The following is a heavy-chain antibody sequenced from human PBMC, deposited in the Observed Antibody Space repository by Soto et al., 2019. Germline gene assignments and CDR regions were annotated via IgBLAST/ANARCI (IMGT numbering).Heavy chain of an antibody. D-gene: IGHD3-22*01. CDR1: GGTFSSYA. J-gene: IGHJ5*02. V-gene: IGHV1-69*13. CDR3: ARDAYPLDYYDSSGYVGGRGPYNWFDP. CDR2: IIPIFGTA. Sequence: AVKVSCKASGGTFSSYAISWVRQAPGQGLEWMGGIIPIFGTANYAQKFQGRVTITADESTSTAYMELSSLRSEDTAVYYCARDAYPLDYYDSSGYVGGRGPYNWFDPWGQGTLVTVS.